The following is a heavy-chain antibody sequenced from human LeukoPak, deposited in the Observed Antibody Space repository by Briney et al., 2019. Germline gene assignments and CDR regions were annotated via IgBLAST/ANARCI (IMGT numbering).Heavy chain of an antibody. V-gene: IGHV4-59*01. Sequence: SETLSLTCTVSGGSISSYYWSWIRQPPGKGLEWIGYIYYSGSTNYNPSLKSRATISVDTSKNQFSLKLSSVTAADTAVYYCARGHGGYAYYFDYWGQGTLVTVSS. J-gene: IGHJ4*02. CDR3: ARGHGGYAYYFDY. D-gene: IGHD3-16*01. CDR2: IYYSGST. CDR1: GGSISSYY.